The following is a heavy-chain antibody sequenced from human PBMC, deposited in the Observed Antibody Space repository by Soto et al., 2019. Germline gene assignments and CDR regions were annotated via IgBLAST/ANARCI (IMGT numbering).Heavy chain of an antibody. CDR3: ARDWRGYCSGGSCPKDYYYGMDV. CDR2: INPNSGGT. J-gene: IGHJ6*02. Sequence: GASVKVSCKASGYTFTGYYMHWVRQAPGQGLEWMGWINPNSGGTNYAQKFQGRVTMTRDTSISTAYMELSRLRSDDTAVYYCARDWRGYCSGGSCPKDYYYGMDVWGQGTTVTVSS. V-gene: IGHV1-2*02. CDR1: GYTFTGYY. D-gene: IGHD2-15*01.